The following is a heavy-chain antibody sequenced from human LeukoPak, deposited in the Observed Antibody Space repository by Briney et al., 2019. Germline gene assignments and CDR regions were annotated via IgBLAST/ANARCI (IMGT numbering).Heavy chain of an antibody. Sequence: SETLSLTCTVSGGSLNNYIWSWIRQFPGKGLEWIAYIYHTGGTNYNPSLKSRATISLDTSKTQFSLNLNSVTAADTAVYHCAREGYCSSTSCPDVWGKGTTVTVSS. CDR3: AREGYCSSTSCPDV. V-gene: IGHV4-59*12. CDR1: GGSLNNYI. CDR2: IYHTGGT. J-gene: IGHJ6*04. D-gene: IGHD2-2*01.